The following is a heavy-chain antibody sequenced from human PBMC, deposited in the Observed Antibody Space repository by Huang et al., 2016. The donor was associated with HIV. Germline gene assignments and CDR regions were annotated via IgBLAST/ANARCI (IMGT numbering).Heavy chain of an antibody. Sequence: QVQLQESGPGLVKPSETLSLTCTVSGGSISSHHYSWIRQPPGKGLEWIGIICYRGSTNYIPSLKSRATISLGTSKNHFSLRLRSVTAADTAVYYCARVARGPNWYFDLWGRGTLVTVSS. V-gene: IGHV4-59*11. D-gene: IGHD2-15*01. CDR1: GGSISSHH. CDR2: ICYRGST. CDR3: ARVARGPNWYFDL. J-gene: IGHJ2*01.